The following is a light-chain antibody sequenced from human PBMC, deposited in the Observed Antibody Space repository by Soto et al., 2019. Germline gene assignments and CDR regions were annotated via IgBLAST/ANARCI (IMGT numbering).Light chain of an antibody. CDR2: DAS. Sequence: AIRMTQSPSSFSASTGDRVTITCRASQGISSYLAWYQQKPGEAPNLLIYDASSLESGVPSRFSGGGSGTEFTLTIRSLKPDDFATYYCQQYNSYWTFGQGTKVDIK. CDR3: QQYNSYWT. J-gene: IGKJ1*01. V-gene: IGKV1-8*01. CDR1: QGISSY.